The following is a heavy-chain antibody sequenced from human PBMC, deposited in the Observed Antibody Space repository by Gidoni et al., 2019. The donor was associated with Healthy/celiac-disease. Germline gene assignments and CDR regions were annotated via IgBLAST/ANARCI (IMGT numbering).Heavy chain of an antibody. CDR2: ISGSGGST. J-gene: IGHJ3*02. CDR3: AKGPRRGSYPINLWAFDI. D-gene: IGHD1-26*01. V-gene: IGHV3-23*01. Sequence: EVQLLESGGGLVQPGGSLRLSCAASGFTFSSYAMSWVRQAPWKGLEWVSAISGSGGSTYYAYSVKGRFTISRDNSKNTLYLQMNSLRAEDTAVYYCAKGPRRGSYPINLWAFDIWGQGTMVTVSS. CDR1: GFTFSSYA.